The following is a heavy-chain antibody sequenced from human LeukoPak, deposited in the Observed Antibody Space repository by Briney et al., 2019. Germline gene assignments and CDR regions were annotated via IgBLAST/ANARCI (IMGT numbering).Heavy chain of an antibody. CDR3: AREVLGMATIGRSDY. CDR1: GGSFSGYY. V-gene: IGHV3-11*01. J-gene: IGHJ4*02. D-gene: IGHD5-24*01. Sequence: LSLTCAVYGGSFSGYYMSWIRQAPGKGLEWVSYISSSGSTIYYADSVKGRFTISRDNAKNSLYLQMNSLRAEDTAVYYCAREVLGMATIGRSDYWGQGTLVTVSS. CDR2: ISSSGSTI.